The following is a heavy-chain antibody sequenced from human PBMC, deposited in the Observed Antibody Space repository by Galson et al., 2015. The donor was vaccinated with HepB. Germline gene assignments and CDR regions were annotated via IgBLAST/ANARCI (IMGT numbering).Heavy chain of an antibody. CDR2: ISYDGSNK. CDR1: GFTFSSYA. Sequence: SLRLSCAASGFTFSSYAMHWVRQAPGKGLEWVAVISYDGSNKYYADSVKGRFTISRDNSKNTLYLQMNSLRAEDTAVYYCARGSGIAAAGKAAYFDYWGQGTLVTVSS. D-gene: IGHD6-13*01. J-gene: IGHJ4*02. CDR3: ARGSGIAAAGKAAYFDY. V-gene: IGHV3-30*04.